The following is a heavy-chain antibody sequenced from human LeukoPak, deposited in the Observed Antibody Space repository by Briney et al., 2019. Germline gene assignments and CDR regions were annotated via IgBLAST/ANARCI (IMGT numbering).Heavy chain of an antibody. D-gene: IGHD3-10*01. V-gene: IGHV4-39*07. CDR1: GGSISSSSYY. J-gene: IGHJ4*02. CDR3: ARDPLPQTLWYGSGQPHFDY. Sequence: SETLSLTCTVSGGSISSSSYYWGWVRQPPGKGLEWIGSIYYSGSTYYNPSLKSRVTISVDTSKNQFSLKLSSVTAADTAVYYCARDPLPQTLWYGSGQPHFDYWGQGTLVTVSS. CDR2: IYYSGST.